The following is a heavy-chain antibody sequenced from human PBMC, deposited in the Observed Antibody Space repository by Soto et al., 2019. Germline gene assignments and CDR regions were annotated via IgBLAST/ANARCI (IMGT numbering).Heavy chain of an antibody. CDR1: GFTFSSYA. CDR2: ISYDGSNK. CDR3: ARGEGWQLAPPHFDY. V-gene: IGHV3-30-3*01. D-gene: IGHD6-6*01. J-gene: IGHJ4*02. Sequence: QVQLVESGGGVVQPGRSLRLSCAASGFTFSSYAMHWVRQAPGKGLEWVAVISYDGSNKYYADSVKGRFTISRDNSKNTLYLQMNSLRAEDTAVYYCARGEGWQLAPPHFDYWGQGTLVTVSS.